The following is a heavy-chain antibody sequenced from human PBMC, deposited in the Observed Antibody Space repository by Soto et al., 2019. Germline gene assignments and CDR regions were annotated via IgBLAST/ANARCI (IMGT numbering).Heavy chain of an antibody. CDR1: GFTFSSYE. Sequence: PGGSLRLSCAASGFTFSSYEMNWVRQAPGKGLEWISYISSSGNTINYIDSVRGRFTISRDNAKNSLYLQMNSLRAEDTAVYYCAPAAVGLDVWGQGTTVTVSS. D-gene: IGHD6-13*01. CDR3: APAAVGLDV. CDR2: ISSSGNTI. J-gene: IGHJ6*02. V-gene: IGHV3-48*03.